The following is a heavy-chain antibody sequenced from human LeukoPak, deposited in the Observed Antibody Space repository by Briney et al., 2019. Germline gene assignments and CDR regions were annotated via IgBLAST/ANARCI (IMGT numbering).Heavy chain of an antibody. J-gene: IGHJ6*03. CDR3: ARSYRRSSSGFNYYYYYMDV. CDR1: GGSISSGTYY. Sequence: PSETLSLTCTVSGGSISSGTYYWSWIRQPAGKGLEWIGYIYYSGSTNYNPSLKSRVTISVDTSKNQFSLKLSSVTAADTAVYYCARSYRRSSSGFNYYYYYMDVWGKGTTVTVSS. D-gene: IGHD6-6*01. CDR2: IYYSGST. V-gene: IGHV4-61*10.